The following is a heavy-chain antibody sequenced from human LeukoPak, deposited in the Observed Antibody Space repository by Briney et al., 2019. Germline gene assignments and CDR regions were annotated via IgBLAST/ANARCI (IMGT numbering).Heavy chain of an antibody. J-gene: IGHJ4*02. V-gene: IGHV4-39*01. Sequence: SETLSITCTVSGGSISSNDYYWGWIRQPPGKGLEWIGSIYYSGSTYCNPSLKSRVTISVDTSKNQFSLKLSSVTAADAAVYYCAGLLVGATRRDYWGQGTLVTVSS. CDR2: IYYSGST. CDR3: AGLLVGATRRDY. D-gene: IGHD1-26*01. CDR1: GGSISSNDYY.